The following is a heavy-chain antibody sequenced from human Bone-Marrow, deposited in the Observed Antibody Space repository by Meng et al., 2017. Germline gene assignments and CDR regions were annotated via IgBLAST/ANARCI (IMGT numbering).Heavy chain of an antibody. CDR2: IYHSGST. CDR1: GGSISSSNW. CDR3: ARTTSIAVVWYFDY. V-gene: IGHV4-4*02. D-gene: IGHD6-19*01. Sequence: SETLSLTCAVSGGSISSSNWWSWVRQPPGKGLEWIGEIYHSGSTNYNPSLKSRVTISVDKSKNQFSLKLSSVTAADTAVYYCARTTSIAVVWYFDYWGQGTLVTVSS. J-gene: IGHJ4*02.